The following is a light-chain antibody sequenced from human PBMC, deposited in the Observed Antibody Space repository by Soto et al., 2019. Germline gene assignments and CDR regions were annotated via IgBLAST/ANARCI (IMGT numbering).Light chain of an antibody. J-gene: IGKJ5*01. Sequence: WSPGAKTTLSCRASQSVRSERLAWYQHKRGQAPRLVIFDASSRATGIPERFSGSVSGTDLTFTITRLEPEDGGVLGIQPEATSEIIFVPGTRLEIK. CDR2: DAS. CDR1: QSVRSER. V-gene: IGKV3D-20*02. CDR3: QPEATSEII.